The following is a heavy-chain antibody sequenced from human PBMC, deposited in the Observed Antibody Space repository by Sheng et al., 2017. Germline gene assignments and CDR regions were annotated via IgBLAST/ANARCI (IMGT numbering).Heavy chain of an antibody. CDR3: ARDHEGRPFDD. Sequence: EVQLVESGGGLIQPGGSRRDSPVQPLGSTVSGNHMSWVRQAPGKGLEWVSLIHTNGNTYYTDSVKGRFTISRDSSKNTLYLQMNSLRAEDTAVYYCARDHEGRPFDDWGQGTLVTVSS. V-gene: IGHV3-53*01. CDR2: IHTNGNT. CDR1: GSTVSGNH. D-gene: IGHD3-10*01. J-gene: IGHJ4*02.